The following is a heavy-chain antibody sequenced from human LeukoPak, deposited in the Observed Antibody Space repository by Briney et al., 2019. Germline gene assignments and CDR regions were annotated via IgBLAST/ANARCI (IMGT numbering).Heavy chain of an antibody. V-gene: IGHV4-59*01. CDR2: IYNSGSST. CDR1: GGSISTYY. D-gene: IGHD3-10*01. Sequence: SETLSLTCTVSGGSISTYYWNWIRQPPGKGLEWIGYIYNSGSSTIYNPSLKSRVTISVDTSKNQFSLRLSSVTAADTAVYFCVRDRELTYWGQGTLVTVSS. CDR3: VRDRELTY. J-gene: IGHJ4*02.